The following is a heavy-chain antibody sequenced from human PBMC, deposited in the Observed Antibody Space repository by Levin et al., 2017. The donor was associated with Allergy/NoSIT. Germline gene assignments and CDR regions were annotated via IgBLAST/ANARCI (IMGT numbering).Heavy chain of an antibody. CDR1: GYTFINYG. CDR2: ISGHNGNI. Sequence: GESLKISCKASGYTFINYGVSWVRQAPGQGLEWMGWISGHNGNINYVEKVQGRVTMTTDTSTSTAYMELRSLRSDDTAVYYCARDYATAYSSARYDVFDVWGQGTMVTVSS. V-gene: IGHV1-18*01. D-gene: IGHD6-19*01. J-gene: IGHJ3*01. CDR3: ARDYATAYSSARYDVFDV.